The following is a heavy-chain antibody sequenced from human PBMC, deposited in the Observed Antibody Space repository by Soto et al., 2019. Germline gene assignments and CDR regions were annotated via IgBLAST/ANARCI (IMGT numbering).Heavy chain of an antibody. D-gene: IGHD4-17*01. J-gene: IGHJ3*02. V-gene: IGHV3-23*01. Sequence: GGSLRLSCAACGFTFTTYAMNWVRQAPGKGLEWVSAISSNGGTTYYAGSVRGRFTISRDNSINTLYLQMSSLRTEDTAVYYCAHPRGYGVFDAFDIWGQGTMVTVS. CDR3: AHPRGYGVFDAFDI. CDR2: ISSNGGTT. CDR1: GFTFTTYA.